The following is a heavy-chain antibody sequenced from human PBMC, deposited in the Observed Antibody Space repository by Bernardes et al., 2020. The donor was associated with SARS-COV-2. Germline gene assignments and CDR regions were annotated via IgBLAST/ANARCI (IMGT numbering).Heavy chain of an antibody. CDR2: ISTSGTNI. V-gene: IGHV3-11*01. CDR1: GFTFSSYW. J-gene: IGHJ4*02. Sequence: GGSLRLSCVASGFTFSSYWMSWFRQAPGKGLEWVSYISTSGTNIYYVDSVKGRFTISRDNAKNSLFLQMSSLRVDDTAIYYCAVTVVGATEVGYWGLGTLVTVSS. D-gene: IGHD1-26*01. CDR3: AVTVVGATEVGY.